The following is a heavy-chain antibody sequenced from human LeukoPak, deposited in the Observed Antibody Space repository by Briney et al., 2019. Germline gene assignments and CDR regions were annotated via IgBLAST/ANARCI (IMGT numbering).Heavy chain of an antibody. J-gene: IGHJ4*02. Sequence: GESLKISCKGSGYSFTSYWIGWVRQMPGKGLEWMGIIYPGDSDTRYSPSFQGQVTISADKSISTAYLQWSSLKASDTAMYYCARQDGASSGWYEVDYWGQGTLVTVSS. CDR3: ARQDGASSGWYEVDY. CDR1: GYSFTSYW. V-gene: IGHV5-51*01. D-gene: IGHD6-19*01. CDR2: IYPGDSDT.